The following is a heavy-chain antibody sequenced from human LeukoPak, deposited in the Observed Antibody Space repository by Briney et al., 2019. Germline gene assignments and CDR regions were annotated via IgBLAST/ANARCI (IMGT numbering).Heavy chain of an antibody. CDR2: IYYSGST. V-gene: IGHV4-61*08. CDR1: GGSISSGDYY. Sequence: SETLSLTCTVSGGSISSGDYYWSWIRQPPGKGLEWIGYIYYSGSTNYNPSLKSRVTISVDTSKNQFSLKLSSVTAADTAVYYCARGSYDYVWGSYRFPDYWGQGTLVTVSS. J-gene: IGHJ4*02. CDR3: ARGSYDYVWGSYRFPDY. D-gene: IGHD3-16*02.